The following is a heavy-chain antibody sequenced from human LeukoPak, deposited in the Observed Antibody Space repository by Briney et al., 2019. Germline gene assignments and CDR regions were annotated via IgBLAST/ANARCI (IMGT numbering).Heavy chain of an antibody. V-gene: IGHV3-74*01. CDR2: VNSDGSST. J-gene: IGHJ6*02. CDR3: ARGRYYGMDV. CDR1: GFTFTSYW. Sequence: GRSLRLSCAASGFTFTSYWMHWVRQAPGKGLAWVSRVNSDGSSTTYADSVKGRFTISRDNAKNTLYLQMNSLRAEDTAVYYCARGRYYGMDVWGRGTTVTVSS.